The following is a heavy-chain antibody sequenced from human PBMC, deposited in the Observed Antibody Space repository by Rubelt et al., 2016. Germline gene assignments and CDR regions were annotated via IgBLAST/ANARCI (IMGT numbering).Heavy chain of an antibody. V-gene: IGHV3-23*01. CDR2: ISGSSYTT. CDR3: AKDREVVATGVDY. D-gene: IGHD1-1*01. CDR1: GSTLTNYG. Sequence: EVQLLESGGGLVQPGGSLRLSCVASGSTLTNYGMNWIRQAPGKGLEWVSGISGSSYTTYYADSVKGRFTISRDISKNTVYLKMDGLRAEDTAIYYCAKDREVVATGVDYWGQGTLVTVSS. J-gene: IGHJ4*02.